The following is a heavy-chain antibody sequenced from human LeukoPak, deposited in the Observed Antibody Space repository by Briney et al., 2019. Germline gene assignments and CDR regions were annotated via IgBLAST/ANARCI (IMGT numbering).Heavy chain of an antibody. D-gene: IGHD5-18*01. V-gene: IGHV1-18*01. Sequence: ASVKVSCKASGYTFVSYGVTWVRQAPGQGLEWMGWISAYTGNTNYAQELQGRVTMTTDTTTSTAYMELRSLRSDDTAVYYCARDRHTAMVTNYWGQGTLVTVSS. CDR2: ISAYTGNT. CDR1: GYTFVSYG. CDR3: ARDRHTAMVTNY. J-gene: IGHJ4*02.